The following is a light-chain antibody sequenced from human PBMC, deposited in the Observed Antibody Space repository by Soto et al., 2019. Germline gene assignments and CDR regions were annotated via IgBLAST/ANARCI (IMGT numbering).Light chain of an antibody. CDR2: EVK. Sequence: QSVLTQPPSASGSPGQSVTVSCTGSSSDISDYNFVSWYQQHPGKAPKLIIYEVKKRPSGVPDRFSASKSGNTASLTVSGLQAEDEADYYCSSYAGNNNFVFGSGTKVTVL. CDR3: SSYAGNNNFV. V-gene: IGLV2-8*01. J-gene: IGLJ1*01. CDR1: SSDISDYNF.